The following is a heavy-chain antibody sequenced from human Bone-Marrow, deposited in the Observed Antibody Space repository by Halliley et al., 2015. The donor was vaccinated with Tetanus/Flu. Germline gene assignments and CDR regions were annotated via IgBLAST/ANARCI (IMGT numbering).Heavy chain of an antibody. CDR3: ARGYSSGSSGEFDY. J-gene: IGHJ4*02. CDR2: SYLSGST. D-gene: IGHD6-19*01. CDR1: GFTFSSYW. V-gene: IGHV4-30-2*01. Sequence: LRLSCAASGFTFSSYWMTWVRQPPGKGLEWIGYSYLSGSTDYTPSLKSRVTISIDRSKNQFSLNLYSVTAADTAVYYCARGYSSGSSGEFDYWGQGTLVTVSS.